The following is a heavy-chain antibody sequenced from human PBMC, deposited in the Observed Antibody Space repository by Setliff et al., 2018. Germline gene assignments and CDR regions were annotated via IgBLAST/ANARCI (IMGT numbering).Heavy chain of an antibody. CDR1: GFTFSTYR. CDR2: IWDDGGYK. Sequence: PGGSLRLSCAASGFTFSTYRMHWVRRAPGKGLEWVAIIWDDGGYKYHADSVKGRFTISRDNSKNTLYLQMNSLRPEDTAVYYCARTCSGSGCYAGLESWGQGTPVTVSS. J-gene: IGHJ4*02. D-gene: IGHD2-15*01. V-gene: IGHV3-33*08. CDR3: ARTCSGSGCYAGLES.